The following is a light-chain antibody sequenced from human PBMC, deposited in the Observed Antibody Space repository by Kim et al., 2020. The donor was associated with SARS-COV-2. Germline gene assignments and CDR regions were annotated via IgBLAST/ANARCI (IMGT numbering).Light chain of an antibody. V-gene: IGKV3-20*01. Sequence: SPGERATLSCRASQSVSSPYLAWYQQRPGQAPRLLIYGASSRATGIPDRFSGSGSGTDFTLTISRLEPEDFAVYYCQQYGSSPLTFGQGTRLEIK. CDR3: QQYGSSPLT. CDR2: GAS. J-gene: IGKJ5*01. CDR1: QSVSSPY.